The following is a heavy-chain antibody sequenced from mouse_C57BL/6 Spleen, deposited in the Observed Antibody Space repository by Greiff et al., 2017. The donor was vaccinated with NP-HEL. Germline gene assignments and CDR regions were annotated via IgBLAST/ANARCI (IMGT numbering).Heavy chain of an antibody. CDR3: ARPYYDYDGAPWFAY. CDR2: IDPSDSET. J-gene: IGHJ3*01. D-gene: IGHD2-4*01. Sequence: VQLQQSGAELVRPGSSVKLSCKASGYTFTSYWMHWVKQRPIQGLEWIGNIDPSDSETHYNQKFKDKATLTVDKSSSTAYMQLSSLTSEDSAVYYCARPYYDYDGAPWFAYWGQGTLVTVSA. V-gene: IGHV1-52*01. CDR1: GYTFTSYW.